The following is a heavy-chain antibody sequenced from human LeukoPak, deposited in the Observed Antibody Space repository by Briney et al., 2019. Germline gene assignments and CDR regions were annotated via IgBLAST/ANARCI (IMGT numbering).Heavy chain of an antibody. J-gene: IGHJ4*02. CDR1: GGSISSGSYY. V-gene: IGHV4-61*02. CDR3: ARGGAYYYDSSGYYGY. D-gene: IGHD3-22*01. Sequence: SETLSLTCTVSGGSISSGSYYWSWIRQPAGKGLEWIGRIYTSGSTNYNTSLKSRVTISVDTSKNQFSLKLSSVTAADTAVYYCARGGAYYYDSSGYYGYWGQGTLVTVSS. CDR2: IYTSGST.